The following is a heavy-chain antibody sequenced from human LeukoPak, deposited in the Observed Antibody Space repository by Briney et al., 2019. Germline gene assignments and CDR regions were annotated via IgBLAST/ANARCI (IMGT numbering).Heavy chain of an antibody. Sequence: PGGSLSLSCALSGLTFSKYWMLWVRPPPGKGRVWVSCINTVVSSTDHADFVKGRFSISRDNAKNTLYLQINSLRDEDTAVYYCARPGYSYGQFEYWSQGTLVTVTS. J-gene: IGHJ4*02. CDR3: ARPGYSYGQFEY. CDR2: INTVVSST. V-gene: IGHV3-74*01. D-gene: IGHD5-18*01. CDR1: GLTFSKYW.